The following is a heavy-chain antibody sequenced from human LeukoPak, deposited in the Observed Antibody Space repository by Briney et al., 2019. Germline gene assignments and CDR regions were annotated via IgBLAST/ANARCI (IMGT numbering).Heavy chain of an antibody. CDR2: IYSGGST. D-gene: IGHD1-1*01. V-gene: IGHV3-66*02. Sequence: GGSLRLSCAASGFTVSSNYMSWVRQAPGKGLEWVSVIYSGGSTYYADSVKGRFTISRDNSKNTLYLQMNSLRAEDTAVYYCARHSTDYDAFDIWGQGTMVTVSS. J-gene: IGHJ3*02. CDR1: GFTVSSNY. CDR3: ARHSTDYDAFDI.